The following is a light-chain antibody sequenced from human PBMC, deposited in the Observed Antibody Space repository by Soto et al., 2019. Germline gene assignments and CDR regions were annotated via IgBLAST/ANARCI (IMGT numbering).Light chain of an antibody. CDR2: ESS. CDR1: QSISIY. J-gene: IGKJ1*01. CDR3: QQSLTTPPT. V-gene: IGKV1-39*01. Sequence: DIQMTQSPSSLSASVGDRVSITCRASQSISIYLNWYQQKPGEAPKLLIYESSNLQSGVPSRFSGSGSGTDFTLTISSLQPEDFATYYYQQSLTTPPTFGQGTKAEIK.